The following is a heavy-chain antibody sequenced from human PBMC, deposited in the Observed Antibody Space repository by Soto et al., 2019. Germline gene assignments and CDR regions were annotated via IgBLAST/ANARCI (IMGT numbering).Heavy chain of an antibody. Sequence: VESLKTSSKGSGYSFTSYWIVRVRQMPGKGLEWMGIIYPGDSDTRYSPSFQGQVTISADKSISTAYLQWSSLKASDTAMYYCARLAGVVAAHMDVWGKGTTVTVSS. CDR3: ARLAGVVAAHMDV. J-gene: IGHJ6*03. D-gene: IGHD2-15*01. CDR1: GYSFTSYW. CDR2: IYPGDSDT. V-gene: IGHV5-51*01.